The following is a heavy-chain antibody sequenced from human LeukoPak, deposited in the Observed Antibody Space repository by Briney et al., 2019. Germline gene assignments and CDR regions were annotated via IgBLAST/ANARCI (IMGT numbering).Heavy chain of an antibody. CDR1: GFNFSNCG. J-gene: IGHJ4*02. Sequence: GASLRLSCVASGFNFSNCGMHWVRQAPGKGLEWVAFIRYHGSDKYYADSVRGRFTISRDNSENMLYLQMSSLRAEDTAVYYCARDYDILTGYSGFDYWGQGTLVTVSS. V-gene: IGHV3-30*02. D-gene: IGHD3-9*01. CDR3: ARDYDILTGYSGFDY. CDR2: IRYHGSDK.